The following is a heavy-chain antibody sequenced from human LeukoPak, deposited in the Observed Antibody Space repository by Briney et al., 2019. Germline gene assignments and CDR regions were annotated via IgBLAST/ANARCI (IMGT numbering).Heavy chain of an antibody. Sequence: PAASVKVSCKASGYTFTSDYMHWVRQAPGQGLEWMGMINPSGGSTTYAQRFQGRVTMTRDMSTTTVYMELSSLTSEDTAVYYCARDPHYGAGFYYYYYMDVWGKGTTVTVSS. V-gene: IGHV1-46*01. J-gene: IGHJ6*03. CDR1: GYTFTSDY. D-gene: IGHD3-10*01. CDR3: ARDPHYGAGFYYYYYMDV. CDR2: INPSGGST.